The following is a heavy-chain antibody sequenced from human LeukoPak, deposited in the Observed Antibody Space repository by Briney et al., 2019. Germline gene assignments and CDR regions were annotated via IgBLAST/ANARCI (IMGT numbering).Heavy chain of an antibody. D-gene: IGHD3-10*01. CDR3: ARVLLGSWDWFDP. CDR1: KFTFSSYW. J-gene: IGHJ5*02. V-gene: IGHV3-74*01. CDR2: INPDGSTT. Sequence: QTGGSLRLSFAASKFTFSSYWMHWVRQAPGKGLVWVSRINPDGSTTNYADSVKGRFTISRDNAKNTLYLQMNSLRAEDTAVYYCARVLLGSWDWFDPWGQGTLVTVSS.